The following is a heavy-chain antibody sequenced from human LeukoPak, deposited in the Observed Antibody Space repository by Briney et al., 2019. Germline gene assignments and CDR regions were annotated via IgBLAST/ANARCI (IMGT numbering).Heavy chain of an antibody. V-gene: IGHV3-30*18. CDR2: ISYDGSDK. Sequence: GGSLRLSCAASGFTFRNYGMHWVRQAPGKGLEWVAVISYDGSDKYYADSVKGRFTISRDNSKNTLYLQMNSLRPEDTAVYYCAKDLSTGAPPGYRTTGSCLNFDYWGQGTLVTVSS. J-gene: IGHJ4*02. D-gene: IGHD2-15*01. CDR1: GFTFRNYG. CDR3: AKDLSTGAPPGYRTTGSCLNFDY.